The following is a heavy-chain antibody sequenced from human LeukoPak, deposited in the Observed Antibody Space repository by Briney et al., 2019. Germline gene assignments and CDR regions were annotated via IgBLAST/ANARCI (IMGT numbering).Heavy chain of an antibody. V-gene: IGHV3-66*01. CDR2: IYSVGDT. J-gene: IGHJ3*01. Sequence: GGSLRLSCTASGFTVSSNCMSWVRQAPGKGLKWVSLIYSVGDTYYADSVKGRFTISRDNSKNTLYLQMNSLRAEDTAVYYCARGPDPVLRGPRRAFDLWGQGTMVTVSS. D-gene: IGHD3-10*01. CDR3: ARGPDPVLRGPRRAFDL. CDR1: GFTVSSNC.